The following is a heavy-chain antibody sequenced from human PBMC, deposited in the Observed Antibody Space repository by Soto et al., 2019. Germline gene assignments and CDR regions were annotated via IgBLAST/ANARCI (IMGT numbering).Heavy chain of an antibody. V-gene: IGHV1-18*01. CDR1: VYTFSNYG. D-gene: IGHD2-2*01. Sequence: GGSVKVSCKTSVYTFSNYGITWVRQAPGQPLEWLGWISLYSDGTNYAQKFQGRVSMTTDTSTTTAYMELRSLRSDDTAVYYCARVVPGAEAWFGPWGQGTLVTVLL. CDR3: ARVVPGAEAWFGP. CDR2: ISLYSDGT. J-gene: IGHJ5*02.